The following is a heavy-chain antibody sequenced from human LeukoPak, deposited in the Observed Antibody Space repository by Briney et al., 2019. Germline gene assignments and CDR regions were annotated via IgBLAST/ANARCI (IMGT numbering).Heavy chain of an antibody. CDR2: IIPILGIA. CDR3: ATPSHCSGGSCYLYFDY. Sequence: ASVKVSCKASGGTFSSYAISWVRQAPGQGLEWMGRIIPILGIANYAQKFQGRVTITADKSTSTAYMELSSLRSEDTAVYYCATPSHCSGGSCYLYFDYWGQGTLVTVSS. V-gene: IGHV1-69*04. D-gene: IGHD2-15*01. CDR1: GGTFSSYA. J-gene: IGHJ4*02.